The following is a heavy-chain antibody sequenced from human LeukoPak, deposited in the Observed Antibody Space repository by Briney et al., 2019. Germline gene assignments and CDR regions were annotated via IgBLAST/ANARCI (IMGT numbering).Heavy chain of an antibody. V-gene: IGHV3-66*01. Sequence: GGSLRLSCAASGFTFSSYSMNWVRQAPGKGLEWVSVIYSGGSTYYADSVKGRFTISRDNSKNTLYLQMNSLRAEDTAVYYCARDIGSDCSGGSCNPYYYYGMDVWGQGTTVTVSS. CDR1: GFTFSSYS. J-gene: IGHJ6*02. D-gene: IGHD2-15*01. CDR3: ARDIGSDCSGGSCNPYYYYGMDV. CDR2: IYSGGST.